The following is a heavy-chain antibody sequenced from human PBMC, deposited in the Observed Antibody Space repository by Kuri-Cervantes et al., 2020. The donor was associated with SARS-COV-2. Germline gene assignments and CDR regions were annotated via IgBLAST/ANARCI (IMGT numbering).Heavy chain of an antibody. CDR3: ARVMVPAARPNYYYGMDV. CDR2: INPNSGDT. D-gene: IGHD2-2*01. J-gene: IGHJ6*02. V-gene: IGHV1-2*02. CDR1: GYTFTDYY. Sequence: ASVKVSCKASGYTFTDYYMHWVRQAPGQGLEWMGWINPNSGDTNYAQKFQGRVTMTRDTSISTAYMELSSLRSEDTAVYYCARVMVPAARPNYYYGMDVLGQGTTVTVSS.